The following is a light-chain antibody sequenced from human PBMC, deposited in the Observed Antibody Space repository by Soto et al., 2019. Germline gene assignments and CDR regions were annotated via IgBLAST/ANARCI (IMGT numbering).Light chain of an antibody. J-gene: IGLJ2*01. V-gene: IGLV2-14*03. CDR1: SSDVGGYNY. CDR2: DVS. CDR3: SSYSNSTTRV. Sequence: QSLLTQPASVSGSPGQSITISCTGTSSDVGGYNYVSWYQQHPGKAPKLMIYDVSYRPSGVSNRFSGSKSGDTASLTISGLQAEDEADYYCSSYSNSTTRVFGGGTKLTVL.